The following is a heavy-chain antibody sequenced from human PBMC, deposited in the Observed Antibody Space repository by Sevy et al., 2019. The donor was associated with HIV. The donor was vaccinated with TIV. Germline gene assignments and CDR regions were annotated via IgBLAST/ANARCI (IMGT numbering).Heavy chain of an antibody. Sequence: GGSLRLSCEGSGFTFSSYWMSWVRQAPGKGLEWVANIKQDGSEKYYVDSVKGRFTISRDNAKNSLYLQMNSQRAEDTAFYYCARDTAFVDSWGQGTLVTVSS. CDR2: IKQDGSEK. J-gene: IGHJ4*02. D-gene: IGHD2-21*02. CDR1: GFTFSSYW. V-gene: IGHV3-7*03. CDR3: ARDTAFVDS.